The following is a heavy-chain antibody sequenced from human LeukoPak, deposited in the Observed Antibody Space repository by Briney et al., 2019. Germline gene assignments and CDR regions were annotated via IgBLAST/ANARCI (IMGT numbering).Heavy chain of an antibody. CDR2: IYPGDSDT. CDR3: ARLSCSSTSCPKDY. V-gene: IGHV5-51*01. CDR1: GYSFSSYW. D-gene: IGHD2-2*01. J-gene: IGHJ4*02. Sequence: GESLKISCKGSGYSFSSYWIGWVRQMPGKGLEWMGIIYPGDSDTRYSPSFKGQITISADKSISTAYLQWSSLKASDTARYYCARLSCSSTSCPKDYWGRGTLVTVSS.